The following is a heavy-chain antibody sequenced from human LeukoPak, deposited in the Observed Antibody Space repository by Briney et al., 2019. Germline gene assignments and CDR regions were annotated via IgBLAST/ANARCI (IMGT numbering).Heavy chain of an antibody. CDR2: NSYSGTT. V-gene: IGHV4-39*01. J-gene: IGHJ2*01. Sequence: SETLSLTCTVSGGSTRSSSYYWGWIRQPPGKDLEWIGSNSYSGTTYYNPSLESRVIISVDTSKNQFSLKLSSVTAADTAVYYCAGGAAVPWYFDLWGRGTLVTVSS. D-gene: IGHD6-13*01. CDR1: GGSTRSSSYY. CDR3: AGGAAVPWYFDL.